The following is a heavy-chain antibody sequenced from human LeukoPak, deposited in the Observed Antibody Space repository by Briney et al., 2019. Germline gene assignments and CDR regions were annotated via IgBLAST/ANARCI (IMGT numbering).Heavy chain of an antibody. J-gene: IGHJ4*02. Sequence: GASVKASCKASGYTFTSYGISWVRQAPGQGLEWMGWISAYNGNTNYAQKLQGRVTMTTDTSTGTAYMELRSLRSDDTAVYYCARVPLGYCSGGSCYPDYWGQGTLVTVSS. V-gene: IGHV1-18*01. CDR3: ARVPLGYCSGGSCYPDY. D-gene: IGHD2-15*01. CDR1: GYTFTSYG. CDR2: ISAYNGNT.